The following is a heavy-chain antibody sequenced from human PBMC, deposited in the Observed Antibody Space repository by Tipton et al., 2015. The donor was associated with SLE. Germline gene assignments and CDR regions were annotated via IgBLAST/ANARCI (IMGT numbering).Heavy chain of an antibody. D-gene: IGHD7-27*01. J-gene: IGHJ4*02. CDR3: ARSGDLDF. V-gene: IGHV1-46*01. CDR1: GYTFTTSY. CDR2: INPGGVTT. Sequence: QVQLVQSGAEVKKPGATVRVSCKASGYTFTTSYIHWGRQAPGQGLEWMGIINPGGVTTSYAQKFQGRVTVTRDTSTSTVYMELSSLRFDDTAVYYCARSGDLDFWGQGTQVTVSS.